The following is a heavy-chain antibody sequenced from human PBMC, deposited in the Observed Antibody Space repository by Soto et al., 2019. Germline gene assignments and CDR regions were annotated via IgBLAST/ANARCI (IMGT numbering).Heavy chain of an antibody. V-gene: IGHV3-30*18. CDR3: AKGDSYGYFGTRLPADY. CDR2: ISYDGSNK. CDR1: GFTFSSYG. J-gene: IGHJ4*02. D-gene: IGHD5-18*01. Sequence: PGGSLRLSCAASGFTFSSYGMHWVRQAPGKGLEWVAVISYDGSNKYYADSVKGRFTISRDNSKNTLYLQMNSLRAEDTAVYYCAKGDSYGYFGTRLPADYWGQGTLVTVSP.